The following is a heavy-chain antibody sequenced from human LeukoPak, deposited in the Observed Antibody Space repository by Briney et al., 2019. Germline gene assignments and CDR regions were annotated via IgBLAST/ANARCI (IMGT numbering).Heavy chain of an antibody. CDR2: VYSSGSA. V-gene: IGHV4-61*02. Sequence: PSETLSLTCAASSGSINSDGYYWSWIRQPAGKGLEWIGRVYSSGSANYSHSLKSRVIISIDTSKNQFSLRLSSVTAADTAVYYCARVYRRDGLNFDGFDIWGQGTMVTVS. D-gene: IGHD5-24*01. CDR1: SGSINSDGYY. CDR3: ARVYRRDGLNFDGFDI. J-gene: IGHJ3*02.